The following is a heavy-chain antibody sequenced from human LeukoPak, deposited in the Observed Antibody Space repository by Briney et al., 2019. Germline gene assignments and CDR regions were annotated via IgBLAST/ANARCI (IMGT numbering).Heavy chain of an antibody. Sequence: SETLSLTCGVYGGSFSGYYWTWIRQSPGMGLEWIGEIIHSGRTNYNPSLKSRVTISVDTSKNQFSLKLSSVTAADTAVYYCARGSRSGYYGWGQGTLVTVSS. CDR3: ARGSRSGYYG. D-gene: IGHD3-3*01. J-gene: IGHJ4*02. CDR2: IIHSGRT. V-gene: IGHV4-34*01. CDR1: GGSFSGYY.